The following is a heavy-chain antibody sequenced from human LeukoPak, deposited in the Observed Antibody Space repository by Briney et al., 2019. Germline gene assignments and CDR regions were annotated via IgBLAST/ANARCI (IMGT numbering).Heavy chain of an antibody. J-gene: IGHJ4*02. V-gene: IGHV4-59*08. Sequence: SETLSLTCTVSCVPISSYYWSWIRQPPGKGLEGIGYIFYSGNTIYNPSLRSRVTISADTSKNHFSLRLRSVTAADTAVYYCARLAAISGSDYPDDWGQGTLVTVSS. CDR3: ARLAAISGSDYPDD. CDR2: IFYSGNT. CDR1: CVPISSYY. D-gene: IGHD1-26*01.